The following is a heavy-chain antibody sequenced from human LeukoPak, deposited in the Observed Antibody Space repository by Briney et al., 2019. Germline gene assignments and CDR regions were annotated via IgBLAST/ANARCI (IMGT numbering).Heavy chain of an antibody. CDR1: GVSISSSDYY. CDR2: IYYSGST. D-gene: IGHD6-13*01. V-gene: IGHV4-39*01. J-gene: IGHJ4*02. CDR3: ARRPQVASIAAEGYYFDY. Sequence: SETLSLTCTVSGVSISSSDYYWSWIRQPPGKGLEWIGYIYYSGSTYYNPSLKSRVTISVDTSKNQFSLKLSSVTAADTAVYYCARRPQVASIAAEGYYFDYWGQGTLVTVSS.